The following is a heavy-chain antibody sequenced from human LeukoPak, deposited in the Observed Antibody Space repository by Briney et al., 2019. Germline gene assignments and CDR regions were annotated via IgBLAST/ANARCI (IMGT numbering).Heavy chain of an antibody. CDR2: ISYSGST. CDR3: ARGGGPAYDSSGPLDY. CDR1: GGSISSSSYS. J-gene: IGHJ4*02. D-gene: IGHD3-22*01. Sequence: SETLSLTCTVSGGSISSSSYSWDWIRQPPGKGLEWIGNISYSGSTFSNPSLKSRVTISVDTSKNQFSLKMISVTAADTAVYFCARGGGPAYDSSGPLDYWGQGILGTVSS. V-gene: IGHV4-39*01.